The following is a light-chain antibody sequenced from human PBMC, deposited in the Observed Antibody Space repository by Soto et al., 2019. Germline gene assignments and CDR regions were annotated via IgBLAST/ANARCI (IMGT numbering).Light chain of an antibody. CDR2: ASY. CDR1: QSISTY. V-gene: IGKV1-6*01. Sequence: IMLTQSPSSLSASVGDRVTITCRASQSISTYLNWYQQKPGTAPKLLIYASYTLQNGVPSRFSGSGSGTDFTLTISSLQPEDCATYYCLQDYNYPPTFGPGTKVDIK. CDR3: LQDYNYPPT. J-gene: IGKJ1*01.